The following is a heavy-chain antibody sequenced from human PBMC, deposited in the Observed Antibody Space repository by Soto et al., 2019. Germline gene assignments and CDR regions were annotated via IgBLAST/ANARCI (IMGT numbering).Heavy chain of an antibody. J-gene: IGHJ6*02. Sequence: SETLSLTCTVSGGSISSYYWSWIRQPPGKGLEWIGYIYYSGSTNYNPSLKSRVTISVDTSKNQFSLKLSSVTAADTAVYYCARDRSFGELGEGTYYYYGMDVWGQGTTVTVS. D-gene: IGHD3-16*01. CDR1: GGSISSYY. CDR2: IYYSGST. V-gene: IGHV4-59*01. CDR3: ARDRSFGELGEGTYYYYGMDV.